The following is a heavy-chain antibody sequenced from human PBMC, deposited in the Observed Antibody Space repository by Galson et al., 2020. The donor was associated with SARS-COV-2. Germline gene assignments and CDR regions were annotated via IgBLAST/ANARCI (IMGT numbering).Heavy chain of an antibody. V-gene: IGHV4-38-2*01. J-gene: IGHJ2*01. Sequence: SETLSLTCAVSGLSISSDFYWGWIRQPPGKGLEWIGHIYQGGTTYYNPSLQSRVTISIDKSKNQFSLKMTSVTAADTAIYYCARPSSSGYYSVWYFDLWGRGTLVTVSS. CDR3: ARPSSSGYYSVWYFDL. CDR2: IYQGGTT. D-gene: IGHD3-22*01. CDR1: GLSISSDFY.